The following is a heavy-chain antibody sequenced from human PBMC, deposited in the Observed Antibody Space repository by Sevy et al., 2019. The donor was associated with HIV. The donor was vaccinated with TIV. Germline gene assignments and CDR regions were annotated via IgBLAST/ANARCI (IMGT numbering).Heavy chain of an antibody. CDR2: ISYDGSNK. D-gene: IGHD2-15*01. V-gene: IGHV3-30*03. Sequence: GGSLRLSCAASGFTFCSYGMHWVRQAPGKGLEWVAVISYDGSNKYYADSVKGRFTISRDNSKNTLYLQMNSLRAEDTAVYYCARVAATPPHYHYMDVWGKGTTVTVSS. CDR3: ARVAATPPHYHYMDV. J-gene: IGHJ6*03. CDR1: GFTFCSYG.